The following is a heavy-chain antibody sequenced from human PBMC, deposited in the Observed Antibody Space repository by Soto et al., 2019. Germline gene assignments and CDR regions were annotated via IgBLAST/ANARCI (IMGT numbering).Heavy chain of an antibody. V-gene: IGHV3-33*06. D-gene: IGHD2-8*01. CDR3: ANFPSCTSSTCLDY. CDR2: IWFDGSDK. Sequence: PGGSLRLSCAASGFTFSSYGMHWVRQAPGKGLEWVALIWFDGSDKYYTESVKGRFTISRDNAINSLFLQLNSLRPDDTAVYYCANFPSCTSSTCLDYWGRGTLVTVSS. J-gene: IGHJ4*02. CDR1: GFTFSSYG.